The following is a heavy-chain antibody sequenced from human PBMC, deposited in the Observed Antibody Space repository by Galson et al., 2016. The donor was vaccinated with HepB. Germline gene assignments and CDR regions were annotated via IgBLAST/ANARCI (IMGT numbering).Heavy chain of an antibody. Sequence: SLRLSCAASGFHFSSYSMNWVRQAPGKGLEWVSSIGSSSGYIYYADSVKGRFTISRDNAKNSLFLQMNSLRAEDTAIYFCARPRWLQSADAFDVWGQGTMVTVSS. CDR3: ARPRWLQSADAFDV. J-gene: IGHJ3*01. V-gene: IGHV3-21*01. D-gene: IGHD5-24*01. CDR1: GFHFSSYS. CDR2: IGSSSGYI.